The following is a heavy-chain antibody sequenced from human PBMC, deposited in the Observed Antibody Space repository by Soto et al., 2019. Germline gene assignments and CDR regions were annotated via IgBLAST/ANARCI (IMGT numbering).Heavy chain of an antibody. D-gene: IGHD3-3*01. J-gene: IGHJ4*02. Sequence: PGGSLRLPCAASGLTFSGYWMNWVRQAPGKGLEWVANMNQDGSAKYYVDSVKGRFTISRDNAKNSLYLQMNSLRVEDTAVYYCARVITRWACGYWGPGTRVTVPQ. CDR1: GLTFSGYW. CDR3: ARVITRWACGY. CDR2: MNQDGSAK. V-gene: IGHV3-7*01.